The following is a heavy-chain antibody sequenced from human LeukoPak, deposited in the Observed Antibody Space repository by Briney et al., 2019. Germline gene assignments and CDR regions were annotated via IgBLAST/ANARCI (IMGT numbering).Heavy chain of an antibody. CDR2: IWYDGSNK. V-gene: IGHV3-33*01. CDR3: ARDMGDIVVVPAAPHGMDA. D-gene: IGHD2-2*01. J-gene: IGHJ6*04. Sequence: PGRSLRLSCAASGFTFSSYGMHWVRQAPGKGLEGVAVIWYDGSNKYYADSVKGRFTISRDNSKNTLYLQMNSLRAEDTAVYYCARDMGDIVVVPAAPHGMDAWGKGTTVTVSS. CDR1: GFTFSSYG.